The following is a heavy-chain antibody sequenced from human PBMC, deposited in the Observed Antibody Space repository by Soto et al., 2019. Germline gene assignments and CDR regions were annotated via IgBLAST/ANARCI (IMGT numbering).Heavy chain of an antibody. V-gene: IGHV3-30*18. CDR1: GLTFSSYG. D-gene: IGHD6-13*01. CDR3: AKGRGGIAADGTSLLDY. J-gene: IGHJ4*02. CDR2: ISYDGSKT. Sequence: QVQLVESGGGVVQPGRSLRLSCAASGLTFSSYGMHWVRQAPGKGLEWVAVISYDGSKTYYADSVKGRFTISRDNSKNTLYLQMNSLRPEDTAVYYCAKGRGGIAADGTSLLDYWGQGTLVTVSS.